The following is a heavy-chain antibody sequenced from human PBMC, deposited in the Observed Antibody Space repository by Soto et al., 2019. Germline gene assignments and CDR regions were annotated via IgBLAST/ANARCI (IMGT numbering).Heavy chain of an antibody. J-gene: IGHJ6*02. CDR2: IYGGGTT. Sequence: GGSLRLSCAASGFAVSSKYMTWVRQAPGKGLEWVSVIYGGGTTYYADSVKGRFTISRDTSKNTLYLQMNSLRAEDTAVYYCARAESIDYDFWSGYLRGGGMDVWGQGTTVTVSS. V-gene: IGHV3-53*01. D-gene: IGHD3-3*01. CDR1: GFAVSSKY. CDR3: ARAESIDYDFWSGYLRGGGMDV.